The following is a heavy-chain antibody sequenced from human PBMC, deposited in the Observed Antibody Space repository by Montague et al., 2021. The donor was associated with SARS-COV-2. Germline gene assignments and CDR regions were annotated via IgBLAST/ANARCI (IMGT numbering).Heavy chain of an antibody. D-gene: IGHD3-9*01. V-gene: IGHV4-39*07. J-gene: IGHJ5*02. CDR3: ARERYSFSLTRGSTWFDP. CDR2: INHSGST. CDR1: GDSVSSEIYY. Sequence: SETLSLTCTVSGDSVSSEIYYWSWIRQPPGKGLEWIGEINHSGSTNYNPSLKSRVTISVDTSKNQFSLKLSSVTAADTAVYYCARERYSFSLTRGSTWFDPWGQGTLVTVSS.